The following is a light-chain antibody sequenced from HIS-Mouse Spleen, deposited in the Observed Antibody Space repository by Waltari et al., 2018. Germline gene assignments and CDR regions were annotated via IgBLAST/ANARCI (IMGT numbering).Light chain of an antibody. CDR1: SSDVGGYNY. CDR2: DVS. V-gene: IGLV2-14*03. CDR3: SSYTSSSTPYV. J-gene: IGLJ1*01. Sequence: QSALTQPASVSGSPGQSITIPCTGTSSDVGGYNYLSWYQQHPGKAPKLMIYDVSNRPSGVSNRFSGSKSGNTASLTISGLQAEDEADYYCSSYTSSSTPYVFGTGTKVTVL.